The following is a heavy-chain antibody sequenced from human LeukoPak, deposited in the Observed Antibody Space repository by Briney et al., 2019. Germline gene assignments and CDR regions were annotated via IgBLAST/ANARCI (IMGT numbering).Heavy chain of an antibody. Sequence: SVKVSCKASGGTFSSYAISWVRQAPGQGLEWMGGIIPIFGTANYAQKFQGRVTITADESTSTAYMELSSLRSGDTAVYYCARYRANYYDSSGYFDQWGQGTLVTISS. CDR1: GGTFSSYA. D-gene: IGHD3-22*01. CDR3: ARYRANYYDSSGYFDQ. V-gene: IGHV1-69*13. CDR2: IIPIFGTA. J-gene: IGHJ4*02.